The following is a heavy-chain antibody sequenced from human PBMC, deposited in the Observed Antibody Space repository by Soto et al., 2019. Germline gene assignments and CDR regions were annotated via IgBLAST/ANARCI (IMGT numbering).Heavy chain of an antibody. D-gene: IGHD3-22*01. CDR1: GFTFDDYT. CDR2: ISWDGGST. Sequence: GGSLRLSCAASGFTFDDYTIHWVRQAPGKGLEWVSLISWDGGSTYYADSVKGRFTISRDNSKNSLYLQMNSLKTEDTALYYCAKVAYYYDSNSYYLDYWGQGTLVTVSS. J-gene: IGHJ4*02. CDR3: AKVAYYYDSNSYYLDY. V-gene: IGHV3-43*01.